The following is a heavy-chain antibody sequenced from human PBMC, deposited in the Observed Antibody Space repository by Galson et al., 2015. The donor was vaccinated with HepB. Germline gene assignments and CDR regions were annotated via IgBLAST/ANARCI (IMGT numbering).Heavy chain of an antibody. CDR3: AKELSVAGYGMDV. CDR1: GFTLGTYH. CDR2: ISSRYNYI. Sequence: SLRLSCAASGFTLGTYHMNWVRQAPGKGLEWVSSISSRYNYIYYSDSVRGRFTISRDTAKNSLFLQMNSLRAEDTAVYYCAKELSVAGYGMDVWGQGTTVTVSS. V-gene: IGHV3-21*01. D-gene: IGHD6-19*01. J-gene: IGHJ6*02.